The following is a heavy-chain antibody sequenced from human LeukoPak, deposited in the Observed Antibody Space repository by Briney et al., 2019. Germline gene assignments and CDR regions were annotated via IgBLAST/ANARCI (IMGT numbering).Heavy chain of an antibody. CDR1: GGSISSGGYY. D-gene: IGHD1-20*01. J-gene: IGHJ5*02. CDR3: AREQITGTTRWFDP. Sequence: SETLSLTCTVSGGSISSGGYYWSWIRQHPGKGLEWIGYIYYSGSTYYNPSLKSRVTISVDTSKNQFSLKLSSVTAADTAVYYCAREQITGTTRWFDPWGQGTLVTVSS. CDR2: IYYSGST. V-gene: IGHV4-31*03.